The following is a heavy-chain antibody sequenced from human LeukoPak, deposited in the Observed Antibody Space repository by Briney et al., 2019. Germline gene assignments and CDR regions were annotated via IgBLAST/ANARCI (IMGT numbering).Heavy chain of an antibody. D-gene: IGHD3-3*01. J-gene: IGHJ6*02. CDR2: ISSSSSYI. V-gene: IGHV3-21*01. CDR1: GFTFSSYA. Sequence: GGSLRLSCAASGFTFSSYAISWVRQAPGKGLEWVSSISSSSSYIYYADSVKGRFTISRDNAKNSLYLQMNSLRAEDTAVYYCASSYRKDPVYYYDFWSGYYYGMDVWGQGTTVTVSS. CDR3: ASSYRKDPVYYYDFWSGYYYGMDV.